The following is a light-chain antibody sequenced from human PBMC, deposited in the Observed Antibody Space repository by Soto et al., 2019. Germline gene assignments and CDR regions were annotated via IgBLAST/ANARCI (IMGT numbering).Light chain of an antibody. V-gene: IGKV3-15*01. J-gene: IGKJ1*01. Sequence: EILMTQSPATLSGSPGERATLSCRASQSVSSNLAWYQQKPGQAPRLLIYGASTRATGIPARLSGSGSGTDFTLTISRMKSEDFAVYYCQQYGSPGTFGHGTKVDIK. CDR3: QQYGSPGT. CDR1: QSVSSN. CDR2: GAS.